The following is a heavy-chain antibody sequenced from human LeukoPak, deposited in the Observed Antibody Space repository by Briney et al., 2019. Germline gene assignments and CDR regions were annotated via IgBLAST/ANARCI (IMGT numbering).Heavy chain of an antibody. CDR1: GFTFINYA. CDR3: VKGPRPDITVAHTAEK. Sequence: GGSLRLSCAASGFTFINYAMSWVRQVPGRGLEWVSTITGRGDSTYVADSVKGRVTISRDNSKNSLCLQKHSVRAEDTAVYYCVKGPRPDITVAHTAEKWGQGTLVTVSS. V-gene: IGHV3-23*01. J-gene: IGHJ4*02. CDR2: ITGRGDST. D-gene: IGHD6-19*01.